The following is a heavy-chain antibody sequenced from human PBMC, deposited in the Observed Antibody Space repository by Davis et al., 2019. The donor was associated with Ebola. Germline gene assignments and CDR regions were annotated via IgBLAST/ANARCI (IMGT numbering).Heavy chain of an antibody. Sequence: GESLKISCEASGFTFSSYWMTWVRQAPGKGLEWVANIKQDGSEKYYVDSVKGRFTISRDNAKNSLYLQMDSLRAEDTAVYYCAQQLGDYGGNALRYWGQGTLVTVSS. J-gene: IGHJ4*02. CDR1: GFTFSSYW. CDR3: AQQLGDYGGNALRY. CDR2: IKQDGSEK. D-gene: IGHD4-23*01. V-gene: IGHV3-7*01.